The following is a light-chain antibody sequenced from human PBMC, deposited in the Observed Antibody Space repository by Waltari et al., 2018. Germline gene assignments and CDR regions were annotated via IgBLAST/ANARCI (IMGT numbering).Light chain of an antibody. J-gene: IGLJ2*01. V-gene: IGLV1-44*01. CDR1: ESIIGTNT. Sequence: QSVLTQPPSASGTPGPRVTISCFGSESIIGTNTVTWYQQFRGTAPKFLIYSNNQRPSGVPDRFSGSKSGTSASLAISGLQSEDEAVYFCASWDDSLKAVLFGGGTKLTVL. CDR2: SNN. CDR3: ASWDDSLKAVL.